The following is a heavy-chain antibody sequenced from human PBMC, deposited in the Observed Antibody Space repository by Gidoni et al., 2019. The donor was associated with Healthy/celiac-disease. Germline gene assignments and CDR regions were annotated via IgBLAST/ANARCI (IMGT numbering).Heavy chain of an antibody. D-gene: IGHD4-17*01. V-gene: IGHV4-39*07. J-gene: IGHJ4*02. CDR2: IYYSGST. CDR3: ARGGDYGDYHDY. Sequence: QLQLQESGPGLVKPSETLSLTCTVSGGSISSSSYSWGWIRQPPGKGLEWIGSIYYSGSTYSNPSLKRRVTISVDTSKNQFSLKLSSVTAADTAVYYCARGGDYGDYHDYWGQGTLVTVSS. CDR1: GGSISSSSYS.